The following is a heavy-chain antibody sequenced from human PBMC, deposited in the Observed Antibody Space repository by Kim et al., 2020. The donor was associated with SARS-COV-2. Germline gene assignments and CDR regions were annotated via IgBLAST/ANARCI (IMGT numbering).Heavy chain of an antibody. Sequence: SYAQKFQGRVTMTRDTSTSTVYMELSSLRSEDTAVYYCARHMVQGDPFDYWGQGTLVTVSS. D-gene: IGHD3-10*01. CDR3: ARHMVQGDPFDY. J-gene: IGHJ4*02. V-gene: IGHV1-46*01.